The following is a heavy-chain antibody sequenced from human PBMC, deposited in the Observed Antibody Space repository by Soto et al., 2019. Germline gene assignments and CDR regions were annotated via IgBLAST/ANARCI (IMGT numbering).Heavy chain of an antibody. J-gene: IGHJ6*02. Sequence: SETLSLTCTFSGASISSSSYFWGWVRQSPGKGLEWIGSLSYSGNTYYNPSLKSRVTISVDTSKNQFSLKLTSVTAADTAMYYCARHEAARASSFYGKALWGQGTTVTVSS. V-gene: IGHV4-39*01. CDR3: ARHEAARASSFYGKAL. CDR2: LSYSGNT. CDR1: GASISSSSYF. D-gene: IGHD6-6*01.